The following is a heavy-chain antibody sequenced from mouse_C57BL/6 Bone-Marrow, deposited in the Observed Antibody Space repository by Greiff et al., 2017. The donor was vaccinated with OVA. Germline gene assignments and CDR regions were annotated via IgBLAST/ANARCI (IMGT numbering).Heavy chain of an antibody. V-gene: IGHV1-80*01. J-gene: IGHJ3*01. D-gene: IGHD1-1*01. CDR3: ARGGSTVVAPFAY. Sequence: QVQLKQSGAELVKPGASVKLSCKASGYAFSSYWMNWVKQRPGKGLEWIGQICPGDGDTNYNGKLKGKATLTADKSSSTAYMQLSSLTSEDSAVYFCARGGSTVVAPFAYWGQGTLVTVSA. CDR1: GYAFSSYW. CDR2: ICPGDGDT.